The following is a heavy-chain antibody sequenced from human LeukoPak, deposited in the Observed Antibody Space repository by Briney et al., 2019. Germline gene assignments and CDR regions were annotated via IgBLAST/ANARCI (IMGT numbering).Heavy chain of an antibody. CDR3: ARDSGTTGEVKFDP. CDR2: IYGSRST. CDR1: GGSISNYY. J-gene: IGHJ5*02. D-gene: IGHD3-10*01. V-gene: IGHV4-4*07. Sequence: KSSETLSLTCTVSGGSISNYYWSWIRQPAGKGLEWIGRIYGSRSTTYNPSLKSRVTMSVDTSKNQFSLKLTSVTAADTAVYYCARDSGTTGEVKFDPWGHGILVTVSS.